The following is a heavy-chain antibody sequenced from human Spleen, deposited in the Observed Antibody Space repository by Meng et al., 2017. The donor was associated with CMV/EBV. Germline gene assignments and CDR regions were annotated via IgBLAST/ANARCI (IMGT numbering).Heavy chain of an antibody. CDR1: GFTFSSYG. V-gene: IGHV3-30*02. J-gene: IGHJ3*02. Sequence: GGSLRLSCTASGFTFSSYGMHWVRQAPGKGLEWVAFIRYDGSSQYYADSVKGRFTISRDNSKNTMYLQMNSLRPEDTALYYCAKVGYVGYDWHAFDIWGQGTMVTVSS. D-gene: IGHD5-12*01. CDR2: IRYDGSSQ. CDR3: AKVGYVGYDWHAFDI.